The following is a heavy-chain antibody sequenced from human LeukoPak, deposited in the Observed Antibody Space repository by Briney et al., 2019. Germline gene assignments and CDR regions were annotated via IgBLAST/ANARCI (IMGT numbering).Heavy chain of an antibody. CDR1: HGYFSDYY. CDR3: ARVGSSRHPNHYNWFDS. D-gene: IGHD2-2*01. V-gene: IGHV4-34*01. Sequence: PSETLFLTCAVIHGYFSDYYWSGLHQSQGEGLDWIGGINHRGGTTQTPSLKTRITLSVHTSTNQFSLKLSSVTAADTAVYYCARVGSSRHPNHYNWFDSWGQGTLVTVSS. J-gene: IGHJ5*01. CDR2: INHRGGT.